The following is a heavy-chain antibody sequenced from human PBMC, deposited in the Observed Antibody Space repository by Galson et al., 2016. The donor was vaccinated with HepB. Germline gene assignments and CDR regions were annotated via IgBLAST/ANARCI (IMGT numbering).Heavy chain of an antibody. D-gene: IGHD1-7*01. CDR2: INPNNGNS. Sequence: SVKVSCKASGYTFTGYGISWVRQAPGQGLEWVGWINPNNGNSNSAQKLEDRLTMTTDTSTRTAYMELRSLRAADTAIYYCARDLEAGTTCAYWGQGILVSVSS. CDR3: ARDLEAGTTCAY. J-gene: IGHJ4*02. CDR1: GYTFTGYG. V-gene: IGHV1-18*04.